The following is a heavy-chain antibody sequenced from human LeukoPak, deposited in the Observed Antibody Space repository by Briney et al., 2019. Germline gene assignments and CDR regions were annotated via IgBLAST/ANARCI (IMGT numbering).Heavy chain of an antibody. CDR2: ISSNGGST. V-gene: IGHV3-64*01. J-gene: IGHJ4*02. CDR1: GFTFSSYA. Sequence: GGSLRLSCAASGFTFSSYAMHWVRQPPGKGLEYVSAISSNGGSTYYANSVRGRFTISRDNSKNTLYLQMGSLRPEDMAVYYCASPGAYYWGQGTLVTVSS. CDR3: ASPGAYY.